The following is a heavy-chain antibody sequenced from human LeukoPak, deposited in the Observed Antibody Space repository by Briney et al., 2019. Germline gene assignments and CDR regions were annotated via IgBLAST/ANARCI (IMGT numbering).Heavy chain of an antibody. V-gene: IGHV3-48*03. J-gene: IGHJ4*02. Sequence: PGGSLRLSCAASGFTFSSYEMNWVRQAPGKGLEWVSYISSSGSTIYYADSVKGRFTISRDNAKNSLYLQMNSLRTEDTALYYCASLCRSGSCYSRGDYWGQGTLVTVSS. CDR3: ASLCRSGSCYSRGDY. CDR2: ISSSGSTI. CDR1: GFTFSSYE. D-gene: IGHD2-15*01.